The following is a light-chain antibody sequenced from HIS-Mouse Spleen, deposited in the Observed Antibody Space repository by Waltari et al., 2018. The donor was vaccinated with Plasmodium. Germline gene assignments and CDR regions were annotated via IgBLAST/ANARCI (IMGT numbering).Light chain of an antibody. J-gene: IGKJ3*01. V-gene: IGKV3-15*01. Sequence: EIVMTQSPATLSVSPGERATLSCRASQSVSSNLAWYQQKPGQAPRLLIDGASTRATGIPARFSGSGSGKEVTLTISSLQSEDFAVYYWQQYNNWSFTFGPGTKVDIK. CDR3: QQYNNWSFT. CDR1: QSVSSN. CDR2: GAS.